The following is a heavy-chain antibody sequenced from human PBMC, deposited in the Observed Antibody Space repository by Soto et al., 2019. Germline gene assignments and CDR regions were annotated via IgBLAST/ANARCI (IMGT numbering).Heavy chain of an antibody. CDR2: ISSNGVGT. CDR3: ARRARPDFYYMDV. CDR1: GLTLSGYA. D-gene: IGHD6-6*01. V-gene: IGHV3-64*01. J-gene: IGHJ6*03. Sequence: EVQLAESGGGLAQPGGSLRLSCAASGLTLSGYAMDWVRQAPGKGREYVSGISSNGVGTYYANSVQGRFTISRDNSKNTVYLQMGSLRPEDMAVYYCARRARPDFYYMDVWGKGTTVTVS.